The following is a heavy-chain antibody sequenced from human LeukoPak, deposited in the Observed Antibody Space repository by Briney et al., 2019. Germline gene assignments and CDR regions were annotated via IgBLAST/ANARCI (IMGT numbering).Heavy chain of an antibody. CDR1: GGIFSSYA. CDR2: IIPIFGTA. D-gene: IGHD3-3*01. V-gene: IGHV1-69*13. Sequence: GASVKVSCKASGGIFSSYAISWVRQAPGQGLEWMGGIIPIFGTANYAQKFQGRVTITADESTSTAYMELSSLRSEDTAVYYCATDVLESYAFDIWGQGTMVTVSS. J-gene: IGHJ3*02. CDR3: ATDVLESYAFDI.